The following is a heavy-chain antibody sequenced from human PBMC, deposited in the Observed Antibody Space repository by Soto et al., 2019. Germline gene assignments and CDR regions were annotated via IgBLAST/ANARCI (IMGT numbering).Heavy chain of an antibody. D-gene: IGHD6-13*01. CDR2: ISYDGSNK. J-gene: IGHJ4*02. CDR3: ARDFRRTTIAAAAYYFDY. Sequence: QVQLVESGGGVVQPGRSLRLSCAASGFTFSSYAMHWVRQAPGKGLEWVAVISYDGSNKYYADSVKGRFTISRDNSKNTLYLQMISLRAEDTAVYYCARDFRRTTIAAAAYYFDYWGQGTLVTVSS. CDR1: GFTFSSYA. V-gene: IGHV3-30-3*01.